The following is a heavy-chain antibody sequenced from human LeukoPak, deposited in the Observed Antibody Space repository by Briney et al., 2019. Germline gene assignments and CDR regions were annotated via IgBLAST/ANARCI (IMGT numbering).Heavy chain of an antibody. CDR2: ISSNGGST. CDR3: ARDRSAGYDSSGYYNYFDY. D-gene: IGHD3-22*01. CDR1: GFTFSSYA. Sequence: GGSLRLSCAASGFTFSSYAMHWVRQAPGKGLEYVSAISSNGGSTYYANSVKGRFTISRDNSKNTLYLQMGSLRAEDTAVYYCARDRSAGYDSSGYYNYFDYWGQGTLVTVSS. V-gene: IGHV3-64*01. J-gene: IGHJ4*02.